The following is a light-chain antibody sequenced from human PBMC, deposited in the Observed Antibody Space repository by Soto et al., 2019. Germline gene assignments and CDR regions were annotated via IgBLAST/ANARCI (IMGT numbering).Light chain of an antibody. Sequence: QSVLTQPPSASGTPGQRVTISCSGGSSNIGSNTVNSYQHLPGTAPKLLIYSNNHRPSGVPDRFSGSMSGTSASMAISGLQSEDEADYYCAAWDDSVNGKVFGGGTKLTVL. CDR3: AAWDDSVNGKV. CDR1: SSNIGSNT. V-gene: IGLV1-44*01. CDR2: SNN. J-gene: IGLJ2*01.